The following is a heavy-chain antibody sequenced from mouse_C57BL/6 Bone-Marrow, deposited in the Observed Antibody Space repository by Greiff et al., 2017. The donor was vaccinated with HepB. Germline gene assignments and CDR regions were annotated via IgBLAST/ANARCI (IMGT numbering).Heavy chain of an antibody. D-gene: IGHD3-3*01. V-gene: IGHV5-6*01. J-gene: IGHJ3*01. CDR3: ARLGPFAY. Sequence: EVKLVESGGDLVKPGGSLKLSCAASGFTFSSYGMSWVRQTPDKRLEWVATISSGGSYTYYPDSVKGRFTISRDNAKNTLYLQMSSLKSEDTAMYYCARLGPFAYWGQGTLVTVSA. CDR2: ISSGGSYT. CDR1: GFTFSSYG.